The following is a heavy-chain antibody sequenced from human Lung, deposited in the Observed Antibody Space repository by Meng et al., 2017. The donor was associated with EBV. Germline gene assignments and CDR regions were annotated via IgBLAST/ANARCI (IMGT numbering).Heavy chain of an antibody. V-gene: IGHV1-69*01. Sequence: QVQLVQSGAEVKTPXSSVKVSCKASGGTFSNSGAINWVRQAPGQGLEWMGGIVPILSTTDYAQKFQGRVSFSADESTGTASMELSSLRSEDTAIYYCASRRVIQEAPFDSWGQGTLVTVSS. CDR1: GGTFSNSG. CDR3: ASRRVIQEAPFDS. CDR2: IVPILSTT. D-gene: IGHD3-10*01. J-gene: IGHJ4*02.